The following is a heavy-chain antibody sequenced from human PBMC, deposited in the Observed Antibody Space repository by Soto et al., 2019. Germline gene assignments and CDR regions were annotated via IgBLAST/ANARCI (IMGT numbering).Heavy chain of an antibody. D-gene: IGHD6-19*01. CDR1: GFTFSSYA. V-gene: IGHV3-30-3*01. Sequence: QVQLVESGGGVVQPGRSLRLSCAASGFTFSSYAMHWVRQAPGKGLEWVAVISYDGSNKYYADSVKGRFTISRDNSKNTLYLQMNSLRAEDTAVYYCARDHHVGSLVAGIDYYYYGMDVWGQGTTVTVSS. CDR2: ISYDGSNK. CDR3: ARDHHVGSLVAGIDYYYYGMDV. J-gene: IGHJ6*02.